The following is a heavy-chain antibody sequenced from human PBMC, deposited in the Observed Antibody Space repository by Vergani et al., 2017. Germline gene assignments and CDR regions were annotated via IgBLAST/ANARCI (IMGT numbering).Heavy chain of an antibody. CDR2: IRSKANSYAT. CDR1: GFTFSGSA. Sequence: EVQLVESGGGLVQPGGSLKLSCAASGFTFSGSALHWVRQASGKGLEWVGRIRSKANSYATAYAASVKGRFTISRDDSKNTAYLQMNSLKTEDTAVYYCTRDTAVRYFDWLSGSGYFDYWGQGTLVTVSS. CDR3: TRDTAVRYFDWLSGSGYFDY. V-gene: IGHV3-73*02. J-gene: IGHJ4*02. D-gene: IGHD3-9*01.